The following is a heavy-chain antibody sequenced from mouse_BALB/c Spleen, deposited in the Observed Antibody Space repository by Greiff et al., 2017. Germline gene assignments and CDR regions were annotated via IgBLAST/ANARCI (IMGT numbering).Heavy chain of an antibody. CDR2: INSNGGST. CDR3: ARAPHYYGSSYHFDY. J-gene: IGHJ2*01. V-gene: IGHV5-6-3*01. CDR1: GFTFSSYG. D-gene: IGHD1-1*01. Sequence: EVQLVESGGGLVQPGGSLKLSCAASGFTFSSYGMSWVRQTPDKRLELVATINSNGGSTYYPDSVKGRFTISRDNAKNTLYLQMSSLKSEDTAMYYCARAPHYYGSSYHFDYWGQGTTLTVSS.